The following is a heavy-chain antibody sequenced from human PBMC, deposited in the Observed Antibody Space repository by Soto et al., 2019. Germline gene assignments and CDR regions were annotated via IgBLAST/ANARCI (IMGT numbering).Heavy chain of an antibody. CDR3: ARYRSGYSSGWYQGYYGMDV. D-gene: IGHD6-19*01. Sequence: EVQLVESGGGLVQPGGSLRLSCAASGFTFSSYWMSWVRQAPGKGLEWVANIKQDGSEKYYVDSVKGRFTISRDNAKNSLYLQMNRRRGEDTAVYYCARYRSGYSSGWYQGYYGMDVWGQGTTVTVSS. CDR1: GFTFSSYW. J-gene: IGHJ6*02. CDR2: IKQDGSEK. V-gene: IGHV3-7*01.